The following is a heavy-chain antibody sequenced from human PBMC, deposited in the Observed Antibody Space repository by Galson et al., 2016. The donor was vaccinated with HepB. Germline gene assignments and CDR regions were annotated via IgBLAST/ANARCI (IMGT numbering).Heavy chain of an antibody. V-gene: IGHV3-30-3*01. J-gene: IGHJ4*02. CDR3: AREDGVHYETSVYHGFLDS. Sequence: SLRLSCAASGFSFSSYSMHWVRQAPGKGLEWVAVISTDGNNAYFADSVKGRFTTSRDNSKNTVDLQMNRLGREDTAVYYCAREDGVHYETSVYHGFLDSWGQGTLVTVSS. CDR2: ISTDGNNA. D-gene: IGHD3-16*01. CDR1: GFSFSSYS.